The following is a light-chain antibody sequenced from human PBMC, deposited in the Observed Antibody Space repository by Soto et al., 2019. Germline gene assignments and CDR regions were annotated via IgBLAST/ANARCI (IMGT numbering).Light chain of an antibody. CDR2: AAS. Sequence: EIQMTQSPSSLSASLGDRVTITCRASQGIGVCLAWFQQKPGKVPRLLIYAASALQSGVPSRFSGGGSGTDFTLTINSLQPEDVASYYCQKYNSAPLTFGGGTKVEIK. CDR3: QKYNSAPLT. J-gene: IGKJ4*01. CDR1: QGIGVC. V-gene: IGKV1-27*01.